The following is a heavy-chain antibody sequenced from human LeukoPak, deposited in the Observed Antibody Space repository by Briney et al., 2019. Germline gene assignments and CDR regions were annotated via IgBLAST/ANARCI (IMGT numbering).Heavy chain of an antibody. D-gene: IGHD1-26*01. CDR3: ARRKWESPAFDI. CDR2: IYYSGNT. J-gene: IGHJ3*02. Sequence: SETLSLTGTVSGGSISGDYFNLIRQPPGKGLEWIGYIYYSGNTNYNPSLKSRVTISVDTSKNQFSLKLTSVTAADTAVYYCARRKWESPAFDIWGQGTMVTVSS. CDR1: GGSISGDY. V-gene: IGHV4-59*01.